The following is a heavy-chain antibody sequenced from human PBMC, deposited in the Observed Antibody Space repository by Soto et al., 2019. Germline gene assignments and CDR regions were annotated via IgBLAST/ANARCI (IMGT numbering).Heavy chain of an antibody. CDR2: IYPGGVNI. V-gene: IGHV1-46*03. CDR1: GYSFTSHY. D-gene: IGHD3-16*01. Sequence: QVQLVQSGAEVKKPGASVKVSCKAIGYSFTSHYMHWVRQAPGQGLEWMGTIYPGGVNIGYAQKFKGRVTMTKDTSTSTVYMALNSLTSEDTAVYYCARDQGRHDLVWWFDPWGQGTLGTVSA. CDR3: ARDQGRHDLVWWFDP. J-gene: IGHJ5*02.